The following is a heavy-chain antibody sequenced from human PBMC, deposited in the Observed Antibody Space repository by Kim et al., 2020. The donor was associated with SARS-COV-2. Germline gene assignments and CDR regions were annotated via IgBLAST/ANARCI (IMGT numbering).Heavy chain of an antibody. CDR1: GGSISSYY. CDR2: IYYSGST. J-gene: IGHJ3*02. D-gene: IGHD2-15*01. V-gene: IGHV4-59*01. CDR3: ALSGYCSGGSCTFSAFDI. Sequence: SETLSLTCTASGGSISSYYWSWIRQPPGKGLEWIGYIYYSGSTNYNPSLKSRVTISVDTSKNQFSLKLSSVTAADTAAYYCALSGYCSGGSCTFSAFDI.